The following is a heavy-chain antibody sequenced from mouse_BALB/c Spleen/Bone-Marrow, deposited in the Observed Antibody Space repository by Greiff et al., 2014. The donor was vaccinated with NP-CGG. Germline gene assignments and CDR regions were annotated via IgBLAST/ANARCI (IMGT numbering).Heavy chain of an antibody. V-gene: IGHV1-31*01. J-gene: IGHJ3*01. D-gene: IGHD1-1*01. CDR1: GYSFAGYA. CDR2: INPYNGGS. Sequence: EVQLVESGPELVKPGASMKISCKASGYSFAGYAMNWVKQSHGKNLEWIGLINPYNGGSSYNQKFKGKATLTVNKSSSTAYMELLSLTSEDSAVYYCAREGYGSSYGFAYWGQGTLVTASA. CDR3: AREGYGSSYGFAY.